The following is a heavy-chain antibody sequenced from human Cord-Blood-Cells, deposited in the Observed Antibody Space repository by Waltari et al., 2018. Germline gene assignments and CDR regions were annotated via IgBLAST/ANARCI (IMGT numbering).Heavy chain of an antibody. CDR1: GFTFGDYA. J-gene: IGHJ4*02. CDR3: TRDSYSYGPQEDY. V-gene: IGHV3-49*05. CDR2: IRRKAYGGTT. Sequence: EVQLVESGGGLVKPGRSLRLSCTASGFTFGDYAMSWFRQAPGKGLGGVGFIRRKAYGGTTEYAPSVKGRFTISRDDSKSIAYLQMNSLKTEDTAVYYCTRDSYSYGPQEDYWGQGTLVTVSS. D-gene: IGHD5-18*01.